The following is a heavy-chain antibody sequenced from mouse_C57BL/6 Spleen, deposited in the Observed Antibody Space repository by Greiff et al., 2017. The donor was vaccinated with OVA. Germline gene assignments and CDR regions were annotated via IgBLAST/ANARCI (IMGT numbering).Heavy chain of an antibody. Sequence: EVQLQQSGTVLARPGASVKMSCKTSGYTFTSYWMHWVKQRPGQGLEWIGAIYPGNSDTSYNQKFKGKAKLTAVTSASTAYMELSSLTNEDSAVYYCTRLWPRGDYFDYWGQGTTLTVSS. CDR1: GYTFTSYW. V-gene: IGHV1-5*01. CDR2: IYPGNSDT. J-gene: IGHJ2*01. CDR3: TRLWPRGDYFDY. D-gene: IGHD1-1*02.